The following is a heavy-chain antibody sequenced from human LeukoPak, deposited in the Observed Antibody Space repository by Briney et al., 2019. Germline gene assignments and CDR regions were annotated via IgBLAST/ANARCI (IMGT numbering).Heavy chain of an antibody. CDR3: ARVAGWHWFDP. V-gene: IGHV3-23*01. Sequence: TGGSLRLSCATSGFTFSSYEMNWVRQAPGRGLEWVSSIRPSGDNTYYGDSVKGRFTISRDNSKNAVYLQMNNMRVDDTAVYYCARVAGWHWFDPWGQGTLVTVSS. CDR1: GFTFSSYE. CDR2: IRPSGDNT. D-gene: IGHD6-19*01. J-gene: IGHJ5*02.